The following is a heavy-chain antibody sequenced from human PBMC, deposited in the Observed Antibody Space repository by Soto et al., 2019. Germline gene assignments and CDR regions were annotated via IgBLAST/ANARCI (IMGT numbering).Heavy chain of an antibody. CDR2: IVPIFGPP. Sequence: GASVKVSCKASGGTLSSYSISWVRQAPGQGVEWMGGIVPIFGPPDYAQKFQGRVTITADESMSTAYLEVSSLTSEDTAVYYSATMPYTWTDQHSPYWGPGTQVTVSS. CDR3: ATMPYTWTDQHSPY. CDR1: GGTLSSYS. J-gene: IGHJ4*02. V-gene: IGHV1-69*13. D-gene: IGHD1-1*01.